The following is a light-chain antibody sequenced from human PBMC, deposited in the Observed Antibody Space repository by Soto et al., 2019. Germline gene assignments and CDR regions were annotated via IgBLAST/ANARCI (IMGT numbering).Light chain of an antibody. J-gene: IGLJ3*02. V-gene: IGLV2-11*01. CDR3: CQFAGSYTFWV. CDR1: SSDVGDYNY. Sequence: QSALTQPRSVSGSPGQSVTISCTGTSSDVGDYNYVSWYQQYPGKAPKLVIYDVSKRPSWVPDRFSGSKSGNTASLITSGLPDEDEADYYYCQFAGSYTFWVFGGGTKLTVL. CDR2: DVS.